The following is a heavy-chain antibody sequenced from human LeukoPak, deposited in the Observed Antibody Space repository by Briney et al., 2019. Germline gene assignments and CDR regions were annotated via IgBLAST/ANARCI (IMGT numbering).Heavy chain of an antibody. CDR1: GGSFSSYY. Sequence: PSETLSLTYTVSGGSFSSYYWNWIRQTPGKGLEWIAYIYHTGSTKYNPSLGSRVTISIDTSRNQFSLKVISVTAADTTVYYCARGGSRQISSSDFDYWGQGTLVTVSS. D-gene: IGHD3-16*01. J-gene: IGHJ4*02. CDR2: IYHTGST. V-gene: IGHV4-59*13. CDR3: ARGGSRQISSSDFDY.